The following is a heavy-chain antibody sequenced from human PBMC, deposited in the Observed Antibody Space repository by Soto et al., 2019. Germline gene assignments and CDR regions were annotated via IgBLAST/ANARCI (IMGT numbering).Heavy chain of an antibody. V-gene: IGHV4-34*01. CDR1: GGSFSGYY. Sequence: SETLSLTCAVYGGSFSGYYWSWIRQPPGKGLEWIGEINHSGSTNYNPSLKSRVTISVDTSKNQFSLKLSSVTAADTAVYYCARVNTYYDFWNGFSYWGQGTLVTVSS. CDR3: ARVNTYYDFWNGFSY. J-gene: IGHJ4*02. D-gene: IGHD3-3*01. CDR2: INHSGST.